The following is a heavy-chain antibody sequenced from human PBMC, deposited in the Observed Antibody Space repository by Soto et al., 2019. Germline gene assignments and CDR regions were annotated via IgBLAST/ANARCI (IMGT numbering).Heavy chain of an antibody. CDR1: GGSISSGVYY. D-gene: IGHD3-22*01. V-gene: IGHV4-31*03. Sequence: QVQLQESGPGLVKPSQTLSLTCTVSGGSISSGVYYWSWIRQHPGKGLEWIGYIFYSGSNYYNPSLKSRATISVDTSKTQFSLKLSSVTAADTAVYYCAIYDSSGSRGFQHWGQGTLITVSS. J-gene: IGHJ1*01. CDR3: AIYDSSGSRGFQH. CDR2: IFYSGSN.